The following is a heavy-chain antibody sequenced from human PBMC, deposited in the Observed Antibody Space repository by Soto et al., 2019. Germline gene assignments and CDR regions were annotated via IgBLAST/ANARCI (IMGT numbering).Heavy chain of an antibody. D-gene: IGHD2-21*02. J-gene: IGHJ4*02. CDR3: SRFFFFLSGDPPYYFDY. Sequence: APVKVSCKGAGYSFTSYDINWVRHATGEGIEWVGWMNPNSGNTGYAQKFQGRVTMTRNTSISTAYMELSSLRTEDTPVYYFSRFFFFLSGDPPYYFDYRAQGSLVTVSS. CDR2: MNPNSGNT. V-gene: IGHV1-8*01. CDR1: GYSFTSYD.